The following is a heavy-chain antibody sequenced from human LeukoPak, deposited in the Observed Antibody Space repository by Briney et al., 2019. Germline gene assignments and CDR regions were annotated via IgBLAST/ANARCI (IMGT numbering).Heavy chain of an antibody. CDR3: TKASGRNLYGMDV. J-gene: IGHJ6*02. V-gene: IGHV3-30*02. CDR2: IRSDGSKN. Sequence: PGGSLRLFCVASGFTFTNYGMHWVRQAPGKGLEWVAFIRSDGSKNYYGDSVRGRFTISRDTSKNTLYLQMNTLRPEDTAVYYCTKASGRNLYGMDVWGQGTTVIVSS. CDR1: GFTFTNYG. D-gene: IGHD3-10*01.